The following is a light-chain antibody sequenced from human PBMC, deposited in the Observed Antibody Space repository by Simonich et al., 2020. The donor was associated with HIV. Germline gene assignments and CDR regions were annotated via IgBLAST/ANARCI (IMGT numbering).Light chain of an antibody. V-gene: IGLV2-14*01. CDR1: SSDFGGYNY. Sequence: QSALTQPASVSGSPGQSITISCTGTSSDFGGYNYVSWYQQHPGKAPKIRIYDVSKRPSGVSNRFSCSKSGNTASLTISGLQAEDEADYYCSSYTSSSTLLFGGGTKLTVL. CDR3: SSYTSSSTLL. CDR2: DVS. J-gene: IGLJ2*01.